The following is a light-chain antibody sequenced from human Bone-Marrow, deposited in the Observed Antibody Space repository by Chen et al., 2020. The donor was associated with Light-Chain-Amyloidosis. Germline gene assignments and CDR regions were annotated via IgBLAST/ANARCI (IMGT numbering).Light chain of an antibody. CDR2: DDS. J-gene: IGLJ3*02. Sequence: SYVLTQPSSVSVAPGQTATIACGGNNIGSTSVHWYQQTAGQAPLLVVYDDSDRPSGIPERLSGSNSGNTATLTISRVEAGDEADYYCQVWERSSDRPVFGGGTKLTVL. V-gene: IGLV3-21*02. CDR1: NIGSTS. CDR3: QVWERSSDRPV.